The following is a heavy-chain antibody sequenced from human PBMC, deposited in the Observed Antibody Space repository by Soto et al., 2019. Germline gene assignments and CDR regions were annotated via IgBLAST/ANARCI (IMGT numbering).Heavy chain of an antibody. Sequence: PSETLSLTCAAYGGSFSGYFWSWIRQSPGKGLEWIGEVNHIGSTNSNPSLKSRVAVSVDTSKNQISLKLRSVTAADTAVYYCARGISLIVEVQRDAPDKYYFDSWGQGTLVTVSS. D-gene: IGHD2-15*01. J-gene: IGHJ4*02. V-gene: IGHV4-34*01. CDR1: GGSFSGYF. CDR2: VNHIGST. CDR3: ARGISLIVEVQRDAPDKYYFDS.